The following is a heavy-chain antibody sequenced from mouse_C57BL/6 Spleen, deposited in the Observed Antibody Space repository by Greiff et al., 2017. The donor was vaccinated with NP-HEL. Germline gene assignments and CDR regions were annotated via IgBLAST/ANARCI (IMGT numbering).Heavy chain of an antibody. V-gene: IGHV1-54*01. Sequence: QVQLKESGAELVRPGTSVKVSCKASGYAFTNYLIEWVKQRPGQGLEWIGVINPGSGGTNYNEKFKGKATLTADKSSSTAYMQLSSLTSEDSAVYFCARSLYGSSRHWYFDVWGTGTTVTVSS. CDR2: INPGSGGT. CDR3: ARSLYGSSRHWYFDV. J-gene: IGHJ1*03. D-gene: IGHD1-1*01. CDR1: GYAFTNYL.